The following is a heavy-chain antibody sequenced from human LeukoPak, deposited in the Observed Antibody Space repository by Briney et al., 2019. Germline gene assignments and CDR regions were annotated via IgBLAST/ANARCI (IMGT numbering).Heavy chain of an antibody. CDR1: GYSFGNYE. J-gene: IGHJ3*01. CDR3: ARVRATLDPFSV. Sequence: ASVKVSCKASGYSFGNYELTWVRQAAGQGLEWMGWINGYNGDTQYAQHFQGRVSLSAETSTSTAYLELRSLTPDDTAVNYCARVRATLDPFSVWGQGTMVTVSS. V-gene: IGHV1-18*01. CDR2: INGYNGDT.